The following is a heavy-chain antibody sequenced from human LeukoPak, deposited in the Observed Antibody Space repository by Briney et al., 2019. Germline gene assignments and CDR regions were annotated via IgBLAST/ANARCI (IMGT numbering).Heavy chain of an antibody. V-gene: IGHV1-46*01. CDR1: GYTFTSYY. Sequence: ASVKVSCKASGYTFTSYYMHWVRQAPGQGLEWMGIINPSGGSTSYAQKFQGRVTKTRDTSTSTVYMELSSLRSEDTAVYYCARDRVVRGVSRPYYFDYWGQGTLVTVSS. CDR2: INPSGGST. J-gene: IGHJ4*02. D-gene: IGHD3-10*01. CDR3: ARDRVVRGVSRPYYFDY.